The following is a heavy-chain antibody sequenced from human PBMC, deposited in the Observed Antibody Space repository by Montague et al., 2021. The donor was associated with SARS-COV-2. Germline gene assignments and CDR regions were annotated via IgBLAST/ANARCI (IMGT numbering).Heavy chain of an antibody. D-gene: IGHD6-13*01. CDR1: GFTFSSYG. CDR2: IWYDGSNK. J-gene: IGHJ6*02. V-gene: IGHV3-33*06. CDR3: AKDGDSSSWGCMDV. Sequence: SLRLSCAASGFTFSSYGMHWVRQAPGKGLEWVAVIWYDGSNKYYADSVKGRFTISRENSKNTLYLQVNSLRAEDTAVYYCAKDGDSSSWGCMDVWGQRTTVTVSS.